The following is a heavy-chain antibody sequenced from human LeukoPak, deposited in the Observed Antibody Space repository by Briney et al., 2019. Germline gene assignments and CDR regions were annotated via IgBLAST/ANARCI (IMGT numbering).Heavy chain of an antibody. V-gene: IGHV4-34*01. CDR2: INHSGST. CDR3: ARDEDADSGVWFDP. D-gene: IGHD4-17*01. J-gene: IGHJ5*02. Sequence: SETLSLTCAVYGGSFSGYYWSWIRQPPGKGLEWIGEINHSGSTNYNPSLKNRVTISVDTSKNQFSLELNFVTAADTAVYYCARDEDADSGVWFDPWGQGTLVTVSS. CDR1: GGSFSGYY.